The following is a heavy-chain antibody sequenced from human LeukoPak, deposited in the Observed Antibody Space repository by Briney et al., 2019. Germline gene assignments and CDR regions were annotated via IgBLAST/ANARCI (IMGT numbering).Heavy chain of an antibody. CDR2: ISGSGGST. V-gene: IGHV3-23*01. D-gene: IGHD3-22*01. Sequence: GGSLRLCCAASGFTFSSYAMSWVRQATGKGLEWVSAISGSGGSTYYADSVKGRFTISRDNSKNTLYLQMNSLRAEDTAVHYCAKIHSPYYYDSSGPDYWGQGTLVTVSS. CDR1: GFTFSSYA. CDR3: AKIHSPYYYDSSGPDY. J-gene: IGHJ4*02.